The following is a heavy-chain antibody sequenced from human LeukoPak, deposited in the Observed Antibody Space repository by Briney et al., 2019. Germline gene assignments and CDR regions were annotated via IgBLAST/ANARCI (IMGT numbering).Heavy chain of an antibody. CDR2: ISAYNGNT. Sequence: GASVKVSCKASGYTFTSYVISWVRQAPGQGLEWMGWISAYNGNTNYAQKLQGRVTMTTDTSTSTAYMELRSLRSDDTALYYCARSGEHIVVVTATERAEYFQHWGQGTLVTVSS. CDR3: ARSGEHIVVVTATERAEYFQH. J-gene: IGHJ1*01. V-gene: IGHV1-18*01. CDR1: GYTFTSYV. D-gene: IGHD2-21*02.